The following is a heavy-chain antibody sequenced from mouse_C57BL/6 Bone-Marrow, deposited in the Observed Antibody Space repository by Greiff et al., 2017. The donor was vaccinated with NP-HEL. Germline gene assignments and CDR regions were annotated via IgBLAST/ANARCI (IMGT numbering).Heavy chain of an antibody. D-gene: IGHD1-1*01. J-gene: IGHJ4*01. CDR3: ARTPTTVHYAMDY. CDR2: IYPGSGST. CDR1: GYTFTSYW. Sequence: VKLQQPGAELVKPGASVKMSCKASGYTFTSYWITWVKQRPGQGLEWIGDIYPGSGSTNYNEKFKSKATLTVDTSSSTAYMQLSSLTSEDSAVYYCARTPTTVHYAMDYWGQGTSVTVSS. V-gene: IGHV1-55*01.